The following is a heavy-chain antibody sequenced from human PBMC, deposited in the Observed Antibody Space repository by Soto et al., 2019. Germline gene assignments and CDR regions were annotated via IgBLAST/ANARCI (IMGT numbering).Heavy chain of an antibody. Sequence: GGSLRLSCAASGFTFSSYTMNWVRQAPGKGLEWVSSISTSSSYIYYADSLKGRFTISRDDAKNSLYLQMNSLRAEDTAVYYCARDGVDYDILPAPYYFDYWGQGTLVTVSS. CDR1: GFTFSSYT. CDR3: ARDGVDYDILPAPYYFDY. V-gene: IGHV3-21*01. J-gene: IGHJ4*02. CDR2: ISTSSSYI. D-gene: IGHD3-9*01.